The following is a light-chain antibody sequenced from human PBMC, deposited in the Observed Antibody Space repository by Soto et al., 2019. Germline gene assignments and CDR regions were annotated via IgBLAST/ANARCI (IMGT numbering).Light chain of an antibody. Sequence: QSVLTQPASLSGSPGQSITISCTGTSSDIGAYDYVSWFQQHPGKAPKLMISEVNNRPSGVSNRFSGSKSGTSASLAISGLQSEDEADYYCAAWDDSLNGVVFGGGTKLTVL. CDR3: AAWDDSLNGVV. CDR1: SSDIGAYDY. J-gene: IGLJ2*01. CDR2: EVN. V-gene: IGLV2-14*01.